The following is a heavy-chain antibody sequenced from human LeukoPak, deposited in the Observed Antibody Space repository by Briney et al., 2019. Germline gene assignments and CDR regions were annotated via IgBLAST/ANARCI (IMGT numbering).Heavy chain of an antibody. V-gene: IGHV3-23*01. CDR1: GFTFDDYG. Sequence: GGSLRLSCAASGFTFDDYGMSWVRQAPGKGLEWVSAISGSGSSTYYADSVKGRFTISRDNSKNTLYLQMNSLRAEDTAVYYCAKESDVDTGLFDYWGQGTLVTVSS. D-gene: IGHD5-18*01. CDR3: AKESDVDTGLFDY. J-gene: IGHJ4*02. CDR2: ISGSGSST.